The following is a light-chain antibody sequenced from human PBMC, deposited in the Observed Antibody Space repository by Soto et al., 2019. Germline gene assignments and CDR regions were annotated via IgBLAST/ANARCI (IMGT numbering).Light chain of an antibody. J-gene: IGKJ4*01. Sequence: DIVMTQSPDSLAVSLGESATINCKSSQSLLYSSTNKNYLAWYQQKPGQPPKLLIYWASTRESGVPDRFSGSGSGTDVTLTISSLQAEDVAVYYCQQYYSPPLTFGGGTKVEIK. CDR3: QQYYSPPLT. V-gene: IGKV4-1*01. CDR2: WAS. CDR1: QSLLYSSTNKNY.